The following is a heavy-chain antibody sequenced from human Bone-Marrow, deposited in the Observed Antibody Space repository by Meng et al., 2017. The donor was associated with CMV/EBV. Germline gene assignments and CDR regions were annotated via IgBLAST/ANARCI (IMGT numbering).Heavy chain of an antibody. CDR1: RGSIRSSSYY. Sequence: SDTLSHTCTVSRGSIRSSSYYWGWIRQPPGRGLEWIGSIYYSGSTYYNPSLKSRVTISVDTSKNQFSLKLSSVTAADTAVYYCARDNGGYYDFWSGYYYFDYWGQGTLVTVSS. CDR2: IYYSGST. CDR3: ARDNGGYYDFWSGYYYFDY. V-gene: IGHV4-39*07. D-gene: IGHD3-3*01. J-gene: IGHJ4*02.